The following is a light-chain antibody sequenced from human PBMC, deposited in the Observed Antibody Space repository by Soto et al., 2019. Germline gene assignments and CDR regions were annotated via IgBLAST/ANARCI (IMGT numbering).Light chain of an antibody. CDR3: SSYTATDSWV. J-gene: IGLJ3*02. Sequence: QSVLTQPASVSGSLGQSITISCTGTTSDIGGYDRVSWYQQHPGKAPKLMISNVSFRPSGVSYRFSGSKSGNTASLTISGLQAVDEGDYYCSSYTATDSWVFGGGTKLTVL. CDR1: TSDIGGYDR. V-gene: IGLV2-14*01. CDR2: NVS.